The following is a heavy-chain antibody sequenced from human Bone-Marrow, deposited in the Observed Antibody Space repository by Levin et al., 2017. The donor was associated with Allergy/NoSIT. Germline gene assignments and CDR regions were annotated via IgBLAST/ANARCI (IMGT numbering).Heavy chain of an antibody. CDR1: GDSIGRGVYY. Sequence: PSETLSLTCAVSGDSIGRGVYYWSWIRQPAGKGLEWIGHIYSSGITKYNPSLKSRVTMSVDTSKNQFSLTLTSVTAADTARYYCASEMDAVLEYWGQGTLVTVSS. CDR2: IYSSGIT. CDR3: ASEMDAVLEY. V-gene: IGHV4-61*09. D-gene: IGHD2-8*01. J-gene: IGHJ4*02.